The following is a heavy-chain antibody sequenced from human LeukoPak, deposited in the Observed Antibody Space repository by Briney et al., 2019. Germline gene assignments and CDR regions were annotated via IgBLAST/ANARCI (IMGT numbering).Heavy chain of an antibody. CDR3: ANWVAYYYYMDV. Sequence: GGSLRLSCAASGFTFSSYSMNWVRQAPGKGLEWVSSISSSSSYIYYADSVKGRFTISRDNAKNSLYLQMNSLRAEDTAVYYCANWVAYYYYMDVWGKGTTVTVSS. D-gene: IGHD7-27*01. CDR2: ISSSSSYI. V-gene: IGHV3-21*01. CDR1: GFTFSSYS. J-gene: IGHJ6*03.